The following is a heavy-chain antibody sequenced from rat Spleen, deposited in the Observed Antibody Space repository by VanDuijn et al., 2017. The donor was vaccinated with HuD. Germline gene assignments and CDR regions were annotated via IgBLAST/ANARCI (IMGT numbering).Heavy chain of an antibody. CDR2: ISSDGGRN. CDR3: ARQPDYSNYFDY. CDR1: GFTFSNYG. D-gene: IGHD1-1*01. J-gene: IGHJ2*01. Sequence: EVQLVESGGGLVQPGRSLKLSCAASGFTFSNYGMHWIRQAPTKGLEWVATISSDGGRNFYRDSVKGRLTISRDNAKSTLSLQMDSLRSEDTATYYCARQPDYSNYFDYWGQGVMVTVSS. V-gene: IGHV5-29*01.